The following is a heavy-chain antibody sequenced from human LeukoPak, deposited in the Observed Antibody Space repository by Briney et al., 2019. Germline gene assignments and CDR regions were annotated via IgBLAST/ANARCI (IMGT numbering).Heavy chain of an antibody. CDR1: GFTFSSYA. Sequence: GGSLRLSCAASGFTFSSYAMSWVRQAPGKGLEWVSVIHSVGSTYYADSVKGRFSISRDNSKNTVYLQMNSLRAEDTAVYYCARGSGAMDVWGKGTTVTVSS. CDR2: IHSVGST. V-gene: IGHV3-53*01. CDR3: ARGSGAMDV. D-gene: IGHD7-27*01. J-gene: IGHJ6*04.